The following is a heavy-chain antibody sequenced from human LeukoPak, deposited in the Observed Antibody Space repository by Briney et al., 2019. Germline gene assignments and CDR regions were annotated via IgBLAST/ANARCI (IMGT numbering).Heavy chain of an antibody. CDR1: GGSFSGYY. V-gene: IGHV4-34*01. Sequence: SETLSLTCAVYGGSFSGYYWTWIRQPPGKGLEWIGEINHSGSTTYKPSLKSRVTRSVDTSKNHFSLRLTSVTAADTAVYYCARGPCSTSCHRSWYFDYWGQGTLVTVSS. CDR3: ARGPCSTSCHRSWYFDY. D-gene: IGHD2-2*01. J-gene: IGHJ4*02. CDR2: INHSGST.